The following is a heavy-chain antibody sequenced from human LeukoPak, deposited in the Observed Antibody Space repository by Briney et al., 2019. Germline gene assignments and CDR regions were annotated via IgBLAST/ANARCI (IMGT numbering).Heavy chain of an antibody. V-gene: IGHV3-48*03. CDR2: ISSSGSTI. Sequence: PGGSLRLSCAASGFTFSSYEMNWVRQAPGKGLEWVSYISSSGSTIYYADSVKGRFTISRDKAKNSLYLQMNSLRAEDTAVYYCARGLKVMDYWGQGTLVTVSS. D-gene: IGHD2-8*01. J-gene: IGHJ4*02. CDR3: ARGLKVMDY. CDR1: GFTFSSYE.